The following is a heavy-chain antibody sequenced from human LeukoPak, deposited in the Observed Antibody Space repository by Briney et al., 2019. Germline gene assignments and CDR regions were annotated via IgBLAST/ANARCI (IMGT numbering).Heavy chain of an antibody. CDR3: ARVGGSHYYDSSGLDY. CDR2: IYYSGST. V-gene: IGHV4-59*01. Sequence: PSETLSLTCTVSGGSISSYYWSWIRQPPGKGLEWIGYIYYSGSTNYNPSLKSRVTISVDTSKNQFPLKLSSVTAADTAVYYCARVGGSHYYDSSGLDYWGQGTLVTVSS. D-gene: IGHD3-22*01. J-gene: IGHJ4*02. CDR1: GGSISSYY.